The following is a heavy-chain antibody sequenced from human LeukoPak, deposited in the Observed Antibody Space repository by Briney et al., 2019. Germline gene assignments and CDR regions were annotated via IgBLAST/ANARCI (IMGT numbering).Heavy chain of an antibody. CDR3: AGESFDF. CDR2: ISKDGSMK. Sequence: GRSLRLSCAASGFSFSNYAMDWVRQAPGKGLEWVAVISKDGSMKYYSDSVKGRFTVSRDNSIHTLYLEMSSLKTEDTAVYYCAGESFDFWSQGTMVTVSS. CDR1: GFSFSNYA. J-gene: IGHJ3*01. V-gene: IGHV3-30*04.